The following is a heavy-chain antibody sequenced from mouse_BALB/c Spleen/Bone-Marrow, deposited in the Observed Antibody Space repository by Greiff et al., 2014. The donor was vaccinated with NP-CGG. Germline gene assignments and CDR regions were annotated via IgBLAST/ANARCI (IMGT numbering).Heavy chain of an antibody. CDR2: FNPYNDDS. CDR1: GYIFTAYV. V-gene: IGHV1-14*01. D-gene: IGHD2-3*01. J-gene: IGHJ2*01. Sequence: VQLQQPGPELVKPGASMKMSCKASGYIFTAYVMHWVKQKPGQGLEWIGFFNPYNDDSNYNEKFKGKATLTSDKSSSTAYMELSSLTSEDSAVYYCAREGWLLRFDYWGQGTTLTVSS. CDR3: AREGWLLRFDY.